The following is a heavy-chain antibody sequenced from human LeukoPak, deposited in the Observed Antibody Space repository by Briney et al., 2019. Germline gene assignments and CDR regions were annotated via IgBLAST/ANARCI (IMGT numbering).Heavy chain of an antibody. D-gene: IGHD5-24*01. J-gene: IGHJ4*02. CDR3: ARLRWLQSIDY. CDR2: MYHSGST. Sequence: PSETLSLXCAVSGYSISSGHYWGWIRQPPGTGLEWIGSMYHSGSTYYNPSPKSRVTISVDTSKNQFSLKLSSVTAADTAVYYCARLRWLQSIDYWGQGTLVTVSS. CDR1: GYSISSGHY. V-gene: IGHV4-38-2*01.